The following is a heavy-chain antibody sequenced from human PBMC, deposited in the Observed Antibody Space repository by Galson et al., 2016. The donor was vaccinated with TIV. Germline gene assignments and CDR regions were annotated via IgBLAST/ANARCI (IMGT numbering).Heavy chain of an antibody. Sequence: SVKVSCKASGFTFTNYYIQWVREAPGQGLEWMGWINAYTGGTRSAQKFQGRVTMTRDTSITTAYLELSRLTSDDTAVYYCARDIMFGEDVVSVYWGQGTLVAVSS. CDR3: ARDIMFGEDVVSVY. J-gene: IGHJ4*02. D-gene: IGHD3-16*02. CDR1: GFTFTNYY. V-gene: IGHV1-2*02. CDR2: INAYTGGT.